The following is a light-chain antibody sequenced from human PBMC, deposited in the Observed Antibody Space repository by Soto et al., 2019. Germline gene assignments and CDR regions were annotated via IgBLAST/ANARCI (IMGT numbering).Light chain of an antibody. Sequence: QAVVTQEPSLTVSPGGTVTLTCASSTGAVTSDNYPSWFQQQPGQAPRTLIYTTNSRHSWTPARFSGSLLGGKAALTLSGVQDEDEADYYCLLYYGGAHLVFGGGTKVTVL. CDR1: TGAVTSDNY. CDR2: TTN. J-gene: IGLJ2*01. CDR3: LLYYGGAHLV. V-gene: IGLV7-43*01.